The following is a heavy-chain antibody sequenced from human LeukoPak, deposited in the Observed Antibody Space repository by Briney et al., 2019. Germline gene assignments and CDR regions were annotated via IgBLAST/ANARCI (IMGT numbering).Heavy chain of an antibody. CDR3: ARSKDILTGYCFDY. V-gene: IGHV4-59*02. J-gene: IGHJ4*02. CDR2: IYYTGT. Sequence: SETLSLTCTVSGGSVTDYYWSWIRQSPGKGLEWIGYIYYTGTSYNPSLKSRVTISVDTSKKQFSLKLSSVTAADTAVYYCARSKDILTGYCFDYWGQGTLATVSS. CDR1: GGSVTDYY. D-gene: IGHD3-9*01.